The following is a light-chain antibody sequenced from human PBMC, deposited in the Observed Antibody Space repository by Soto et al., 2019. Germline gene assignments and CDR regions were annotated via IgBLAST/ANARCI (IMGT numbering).Light chain of an antibody. CDR3: SSYTNNYSVV. CDR1: SSDVGGYNF. V-gene: IGLV2-14*03. Sequence: QSALTQPASVSGSPGQSITISCTGTSSDVGGYNFVSWYQHHPGKAPKLMIYDDSNRPSGVSHRFSGSKSGNTASLTISGLQAEDEADYYCSSYTNNYSVVFGGGTKLTVL. J-gene: IGLJ2*01. CDR2: DDS.